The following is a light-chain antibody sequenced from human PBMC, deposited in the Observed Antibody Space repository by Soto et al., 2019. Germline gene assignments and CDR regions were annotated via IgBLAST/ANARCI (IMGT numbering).Light chain of an antibody. CDR2: WAS. CDR3: QQSYSTPYT. J-gene: IGKJ2*01. Sequence: DIVVTQSPDSLAVSLGERATINCKSSQSLFFKSNKKNYLSWYQQKPGQPPRLLIDWASTRESRVPDRFSGSGSGTDFTLTIGDVQAEDAAVDYGQQSYSTPYTFGQWTKLEIK. V-gene: IGKV4-1*01. CDR1: QSLFFKSNKKNY.